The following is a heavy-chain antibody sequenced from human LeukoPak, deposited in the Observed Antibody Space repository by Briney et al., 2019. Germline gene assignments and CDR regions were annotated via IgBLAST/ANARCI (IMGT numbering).Heavy chain of an antibody. CDR1: GGSISSGDYY. CDR3: ASGYYDFWSGYTYYFDY. J-gene: IGHJ4*02. CDR2: IYYSGST. Sequence: PSQTLSLTCTVSGGSISSGDYYWSWIRQPPGKGLEWIGYIYYSGSTYYNPSLKSRVTISVDTSKNQFSLKLSSVTAADTAVYCCASGYYDFWSGYTYYFDYWGQGTLVTVSS. D-gene: IGHD3-3*01. V-gene: IGHV4-30-4*01.